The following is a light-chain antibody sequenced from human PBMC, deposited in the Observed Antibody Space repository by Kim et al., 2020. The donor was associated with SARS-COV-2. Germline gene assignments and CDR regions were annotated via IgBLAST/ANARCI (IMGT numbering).Light chain of an antibody. CDR3: QQYNSYPWT. V-gene: IGKV1-5*03. J-gene: IGKJ1*01. Sequence: TVVGDRVTITCRASQSISSCLAWYQQKPGKAPKFLIYKASNLESGVPSRFSGSGSGTEFTLTISRLQPDDFATYYCQQYNSYPWTFGQGTKVEIK. CDR1: QSISSC. CDR2: KAS.